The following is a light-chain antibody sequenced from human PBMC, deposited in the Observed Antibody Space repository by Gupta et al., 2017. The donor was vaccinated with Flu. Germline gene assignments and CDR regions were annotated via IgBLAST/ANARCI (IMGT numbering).Light chain of an antibody. Sequence: QSDLTQPASVSGSPGQSITISCTGTSSDIGGYNYVSWYLQHPGKAPKLMIYEVTNRPSGVSNRFSGSKSGNTASLTVSGLQAEDEADYFCGSYTSSSTWVFGGGTKLTVL. J-gene: IGLJ3*02. CDR2: EVT. CDR3: GSYTSSSTWV. CDR1: SSDIGGYNY. V-gene: IGLV2-14*01.